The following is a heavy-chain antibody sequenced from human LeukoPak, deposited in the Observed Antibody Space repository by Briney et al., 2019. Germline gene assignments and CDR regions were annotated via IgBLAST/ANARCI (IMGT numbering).Heavy chain of an antibody. D-gene: IGHD3-22*01. V-gene: IGHV5-51*01. CDR2: IYPGDSDT. Sequence: GESLQISCQGSGSLFTSYWIGWVRQLPGKGLEWMGIIYPGDSDTRYSPSFQGQVTISADKSISTAYLQWSSLKASDTAMYYCARGSLGSSGYPYYFDYWGQGTLVTVSS. J-gene: IGHJ4*02. CDR1: GSLFTSYW. CDR3: ARGSLGSSGYPYYFDY.